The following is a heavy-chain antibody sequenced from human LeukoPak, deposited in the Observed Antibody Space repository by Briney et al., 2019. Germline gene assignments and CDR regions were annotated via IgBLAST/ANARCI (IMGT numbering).Heavy chain of an antibody. D-gene: IGHD2-2*01. CDR3: ASYCSSTSCYDMDV. J-gene: IGHJ6*03. CDR2: VNHSGST. Sequence: SETLSLTCAVYGGSFSGYYWSWIRQPPGKGLEWIGEVNHSGSTNYNPSLKSRVTISVDTSKNQFSLKLSSVTAADTAVYYCASYCSSTSCYDMDVWGKGTTVTVSS. V-gene: IGHV4-34*01. CDR1: GGSFSGYY.